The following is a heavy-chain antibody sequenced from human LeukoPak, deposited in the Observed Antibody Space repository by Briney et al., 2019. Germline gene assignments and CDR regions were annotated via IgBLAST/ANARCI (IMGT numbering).Heavy chain of an antibody. D-gene: IGHD2-15*01. CDR1: GYTFTNYG. CDR3: ARDSRGYCSGGRCYPNSWFDP. J-gene: IGHJ5*02. CDR2: IISYNGNT. Sequence: GASVKVSCKASGYTFTNYGINWVRQAPGQGLEWMGWIISYNGNTNYAQKLQGRVTMTTDTSTSTAYMELRSLRSDDTAVYYCARDSRGYCSGGRCYPNSWFDPWGQGTLVTVSS. V-gene: IGHV1-18*01.